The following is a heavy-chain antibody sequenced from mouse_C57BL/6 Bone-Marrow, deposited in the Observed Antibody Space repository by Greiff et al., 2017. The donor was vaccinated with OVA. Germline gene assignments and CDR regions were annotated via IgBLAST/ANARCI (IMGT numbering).Heavy chain of an antibody. CDR2: FHPYNDDT. V-gene: IGHV1-47*01. J-gene: IGHJ3*01. Sequence: QVHVKQSGAELVKPGASVKMSCKASGYTFTTYPIEWMKQNHGKSLEWIGNFHPYNDDTKYNEKFKGKATLTVEKSSSTVYLELSRLTSDDSAVYYCARRTGSSYEAWFAYWGQGTLVTVSA. CDR1: GYTFTTYP. CDR3: ARRTGSSYEAWFAY. D-gene: IGHD1-1*01.